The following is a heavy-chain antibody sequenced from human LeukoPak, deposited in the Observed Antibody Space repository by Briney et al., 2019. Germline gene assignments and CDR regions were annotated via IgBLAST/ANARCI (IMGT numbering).Heavy chain of an antibody. CDR2: IWFDGSNK. V-gene: IGHV3-33*01. CDR3: ARTLGEYQLLLNNWFDP. D-gene: IGHD2-2*01. CDR1: GFTFSSHG. Sequence: PGGSLRLSCVASGFTFSSHGMHWVRQAPGKGLEWVAVIWFDGSNKYYADSVKGRFTISRDNSKNTLYMEMNSLRAEDTAVYYCARTLGEYQLLLNNWFDPWGQGTLVTVSS. J-gene: IGHJ5*02.